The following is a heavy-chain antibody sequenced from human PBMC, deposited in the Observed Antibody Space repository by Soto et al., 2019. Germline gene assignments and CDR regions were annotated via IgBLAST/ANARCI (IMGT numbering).Heavy chain of an antibody. CDR1: GFTFSSYG. CDR2: IWYDGSNK. J-gene: IGHJ4*02. D-gene: IGHD3-10*01. CDR3: ARDLIRSGSYPLFAY. Sequence: PGGSLRLSCAASGFTFSSYGMHWVRQAPGKGLEWVAVIWYDGSNKYYADSVKGRFTISRDNSKNTLYLQMNSLRAEDTAVYYCARDLIRSGSYPLFAYWGQGTLVTVP. V-gene: IGHV3-33*01.